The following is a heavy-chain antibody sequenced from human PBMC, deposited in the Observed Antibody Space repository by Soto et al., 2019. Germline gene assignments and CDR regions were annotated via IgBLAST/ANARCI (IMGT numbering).Heavy chain of an antibody. V-gene: IGHV4-39*01. Sequence: QLQLQESGPGLVKPSETLSLTCTVSGGSISSSSYYWGWIRQPPGKGLEWIGSIYYSGSTYYNPSLKSRVTISVDTSKNQFSLKLSSVTAADTAVYYCARLPTEAVRDYGDYVGPVGYFDLWGRGTLVTVSS. CDR1: GGSISSSSYY. CDR2: IYYSGST. CDR3: ARLPTEAVRDYGDYVGPVGYFDL. J-gene: IGHJ2*01. D-gene: IGHD4-17*01.